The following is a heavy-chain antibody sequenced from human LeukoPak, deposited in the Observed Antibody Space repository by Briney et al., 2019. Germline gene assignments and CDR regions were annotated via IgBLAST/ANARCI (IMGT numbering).Heavy chain of an antibody. D-gene: IGHD2-2*01. CDR2: IISIIRTI. V-gene: IGHV3-48*01. J-gene: IGHJ6*02. CDR1: GFTFSSYS. CDR3: ARDSVYCSSTSCYGYYYGMDV. Sequence: PGGSLRLSCAASGFTFSSYSMDWVRQAPGKGLEWVSYIISIIRTIYYADSVKGRFTISRDNAKNSLYLQMNSLRAEDTAVYYCARDSVYCSSTSCYGYYYGMDVWGQGTTVTVSS.